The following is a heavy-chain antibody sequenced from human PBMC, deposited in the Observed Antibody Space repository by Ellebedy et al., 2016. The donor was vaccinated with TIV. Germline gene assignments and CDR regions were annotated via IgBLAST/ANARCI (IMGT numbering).Heavy chain of an antibody. Sequence: PGGSLRLSCVASGFTFSGYAMSWVRQAPGKGLEWVSGINNGGRTTSYADSVKGRFTISRDNSRSTLYLQMNSLRAEDTAVYYCARDPSYIVVVVAAPFDYWGQGTLVTVSS. CDR1: GFTFSGYA. D-gene: IGHD2-15*01. CDR3: ARDPSYIVVVVAAPFDY. CDR2: INNGGRTT. V-gene: IGHV3-23*01. J-gene: IGHJ4*02.